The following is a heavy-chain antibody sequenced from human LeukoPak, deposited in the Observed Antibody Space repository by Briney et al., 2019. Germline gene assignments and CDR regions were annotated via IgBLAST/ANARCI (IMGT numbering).Heavy chain of an antibody. J-gene: IGHJ4*02. CDR2: IRRGASST. D-gene: IGHD3-10*01. V-gene: IGHV3-23*01. CDR1: GFTFSTYA. CDR3: AKDARGSEGF. Sequence: GGSLRLSCAASGFTFSTYAMSWVRQAPGKGLEWVSAIRRGASSTYYADSVRGRFTISRDNSKNTLYLQMNSLSADDTAVYYCAKDARGSEGFWGQGTLVTVSS.